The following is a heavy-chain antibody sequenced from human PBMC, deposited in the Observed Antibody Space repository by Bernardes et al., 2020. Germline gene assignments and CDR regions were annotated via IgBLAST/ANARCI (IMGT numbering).Heavy chain of an antibody. V-gene: IGHV4-34*01. J-gene: IGHJ4*02. CDR2: INHSGST. CDR1: GGSFSGYY. D-gene: IGHD3-22*01. Sequence: SEALSLTCAVYGGSFSGYYWSWIRQPPGKGLEWIGEINHSGSTNYNPSLKSRVTISVDTSKNQFSLKLSSVTAADTAVYYCARGLSSSGYFDYGGQGTLVTVSS. CDR3: ARGLSSSGYFDY.